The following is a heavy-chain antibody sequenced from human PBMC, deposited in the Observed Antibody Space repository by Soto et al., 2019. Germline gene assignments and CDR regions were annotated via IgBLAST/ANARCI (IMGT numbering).Heavy chain of an antibody. CDR3: GGLDVGATTRKHYYYDYGMDV. CDR1: GGSISSYY. J-gene: IGHJ6*02. Sequence: PSETLSLTCTVYGGSISSYYWSWIRQPPGKGLEWIGYMYNTGSTIYNPSLKSRVTISVDTSKNQFSLKLSSVTAADTAVYYCGGLDVGATTRKHYYYDYGMDVWGYGTTVTVSS. D-gene: IGHD1-26*01. CDR2: MYNTGST. V-gene: IGHV4-59*12.